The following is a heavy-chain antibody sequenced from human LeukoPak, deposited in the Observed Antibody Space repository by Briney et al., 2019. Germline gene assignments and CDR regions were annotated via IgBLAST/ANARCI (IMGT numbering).Heavy chain of an antibody. Sequence: SETLSLTCAVYGGSFSGYYWSWIRQPPGKGLEWIGEINHSGSTNYNPSLKSRVTISVDTSKNRFSLKLSSVTAADTAVYYCARTSVRCSSTSCYGHNWFDPWGQGTLVTVSS. CDR3: ARTSVRCSSTSCYGHNWFDP. CDR2: INHSGST. D-gene: IGHD2-2*01. CDR1: GGSFSGYY. V-gene: IGHV4-34*01. J-gene: IGHJ5*02.